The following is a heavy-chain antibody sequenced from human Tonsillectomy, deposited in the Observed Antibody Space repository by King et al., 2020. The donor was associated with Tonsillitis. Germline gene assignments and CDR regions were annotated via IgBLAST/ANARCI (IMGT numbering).Heavy chain of an antibody. CDR2: ISGSGGST. CDR3: AKVPSTTVKSIYYYYMDV. CDR1: GFIFSNYA. D-gene: IGHD4-11*01. V-gene: IGHV3-23*04. J-gene: IGHJ6*03. Sequence: EVQLVESGGGLVQPGGSLRLSCAASGFIFSNYAMSWVRQAPGKGLEWVSSISGSGGSTYYADSVKGRFTISRDNSKNTLYLEMNSLRVEDTAVYYCAKVPSTTVKSIYYYYMDVWGKGTTVTVSS.